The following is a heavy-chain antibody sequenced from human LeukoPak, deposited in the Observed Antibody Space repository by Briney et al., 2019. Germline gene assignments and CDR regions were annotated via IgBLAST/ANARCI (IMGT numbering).Heavy chain of an antibody. Sequence: GGSLRLSCAASGFTFSSYEMNWVRQAPGKGLEWVSYISSSGSTIYYADSVKGRFTISRENAKNSLYLQMDSLRAEDTAVYYCAREELRYSSGSSHSYFDYWGQGTLVTVSS. CDR3: AREELRYSSGSSHSYFDY. CDR1: GFTFSSYE. CDR2: ISSSGSTI. V-gene: IGHV3-48*03. D-gene: IGHD6-19*01. J-gene: IGHJ4*02.